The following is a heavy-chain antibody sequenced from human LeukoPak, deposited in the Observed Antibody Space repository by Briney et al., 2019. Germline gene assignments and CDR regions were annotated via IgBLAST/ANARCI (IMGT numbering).Heavy chain of an antibody. Sequence: PSETLSLTCTVSGGSVSSGSYYWSWIRQPPGKGLEWIGYIYYSGSTYYNPSLKSRVTIPVDTSKNQFSLKLSSVTAADTAVYYCARGNKFLEWLFDSWFDPWGRGTLVTVSS. CDR1: GGSVSSGSYY. J-gene: IGHJ5*02. D-gene: IGHD3-3*01. CDR3: ARGNKFLEWLFDSWFDP. V-gene: IGHV4-31*03. CDR2: IYYSGST.